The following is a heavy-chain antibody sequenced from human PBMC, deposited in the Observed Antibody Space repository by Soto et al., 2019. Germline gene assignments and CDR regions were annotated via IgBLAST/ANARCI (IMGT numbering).Heavy chain of an antibody. CDR3: ARGRRFGDNGSGIDY. V-gene: IGHV4-31*03. D-gene: IGHD3-10*01. CDR1: GGSISSGGYY. Sequence: QVQLQESGPGLVKPSQTLSLTCTVSGGSISSGGYYWSWIRQHPGKGLEWIGYIYSSAYTYYNPSLKSRVTISVDMSKNQFSLKLSSVTAADTAVYYCARGRRFGDNGSGIDYWGQGTLVTVPS. CDR2: IYSSAYT. J-gene: IGHJ4*02.